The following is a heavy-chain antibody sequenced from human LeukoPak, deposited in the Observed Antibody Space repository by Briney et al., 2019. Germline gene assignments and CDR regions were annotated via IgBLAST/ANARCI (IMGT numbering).Heavy chain of an antibody. CDR3: ARAEGYGGELDS. D-gene: IGHD4-23*01. J-gene: IGHJ4*02. V-gene: IGHV3-30*04. CDR2: IPYDGSNK. CDR1: GFTFSTYA. Sequence: GGSLRLSCAASGFTFSTYAMHWVRQAPGKGLEWVAVIPYDGSNKYYADSVKGRFTISRENSKNRLYLQMNSLRAEDTTVYYCARAEGYGGELDSWGQGTLVTVSS.